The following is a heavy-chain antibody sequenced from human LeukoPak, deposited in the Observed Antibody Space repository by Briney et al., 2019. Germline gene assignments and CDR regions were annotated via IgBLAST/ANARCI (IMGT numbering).Heavy chain of an antibody. D-gene: IGHD3-16*01. CDR2: ISGSGGST. CDR1: EFTFSSYA. J-gene: IGHJ4*02. Sequence: GGSLRLSCAASEFTFSSYAMSWVRQAPGKGLEWVSAISGSGGSTYYADSVKGRFTISRDNSKNTLYLQMNSLRAEDTAIYHCAKGGIRAHDYWGQGTLVTVSS. CDR3: AKGGIRAHDY. V-gene: IGHV3-23*01.